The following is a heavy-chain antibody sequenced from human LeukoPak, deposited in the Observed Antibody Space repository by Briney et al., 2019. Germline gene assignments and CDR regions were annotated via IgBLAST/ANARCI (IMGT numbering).Heavy chain of an antibody. J-gene: IGHJ6*02. CDR1: GGSISSYY. CDR3: ARARRGAGYYYYYYAMDV. D-gene: IGHD3-10*01. Sequence: PSETLSLTCTVSGGSISSYYWSWIRQPPGKGLEWIGYIYYSGSTNYNPSLKSRVTISVDTSKNQFSLKLSSVTAADTAVYYCARARRGAGYYYYYYAMDVWGQGTTVTVSS. V-gene: IGHV4-59*08. CDR2: IYYSGST.